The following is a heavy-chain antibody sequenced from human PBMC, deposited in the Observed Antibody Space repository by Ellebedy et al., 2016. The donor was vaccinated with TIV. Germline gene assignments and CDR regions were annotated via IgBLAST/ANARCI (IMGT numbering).Heavy chain of an antibody. V-gene: IGHV4-59*01. Sequence: MPSETLSLTCTVSGGSISSYYWSWIRQPPGKGLEWIGYIYYSGSTNYNPSLKSRVTISVDTSKNQFSLKLSSVTAADTAVYYCARDATGYSSGWYGAFDIWGQGTMVTVSS. CDR2: IYYSGST. CDR3: ARDATGYSSGWYGAFDI. CDR1: GGSISSYY. J-gene: IGHJ3*02. D-gene: IGHD6-19*01.